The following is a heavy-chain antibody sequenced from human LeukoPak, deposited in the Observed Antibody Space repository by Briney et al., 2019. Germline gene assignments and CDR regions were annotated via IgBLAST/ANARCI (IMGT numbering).Heavy chain of an antibody. Sequence: GGSLRLSCAASGFTFSSYAMSWVRQAPGKGLEWVSAISGSGGSTYYADSVEGRFTISRDNSKNTLYLQMNSLRAEDTAVYYCAKSLPLVRIFEGDYWGQGTLVTVSS. J-gene: IGHJ4*02. D-gene: IGHD3-10*01. CDR1: GFTFSSYA. CDR2: ISGSGGST. V-gene: IGHV3-23*01. CDR3: AKSLPLVRIFEGDY.